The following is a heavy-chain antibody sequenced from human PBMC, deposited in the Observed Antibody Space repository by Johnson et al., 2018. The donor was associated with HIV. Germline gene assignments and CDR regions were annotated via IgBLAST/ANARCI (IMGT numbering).Heavy chain of an antibody. CDR2: ISYDGSNK. CDR3: ARLLGQLTDAFDI. J-gene: IGHJ3*02. V-gene: IGHV3-30*14. CDR1: GFTFSSYA. Sequence: QVQLVESGGGVVRPGRSLRLSCAASGFTFSSYAMHWVRQAPGKGLEWVAVISYDGSNKYYADSVKGRFTISRDNSKNTLYLQMNSLRAEDTAVYYCARLLGQLTDAFDIWGQGTMVTVSS. D-gene: IGHD6-6*01.